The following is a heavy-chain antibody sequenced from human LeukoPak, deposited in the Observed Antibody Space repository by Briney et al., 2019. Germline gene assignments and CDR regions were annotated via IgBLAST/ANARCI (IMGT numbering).Heavy chain of an antibody. V-gene: IGHV4-38-2*02. D-gene: IGHD2-15*01. J-gene: IGHJ5*02. CDR3: ARFFSAATWGYNWFDP. CDR2: SYHSGST. CDR1: GYSISRGYC. Sequence: SETLSLTCSVSGYSISRGYCWGWIRQPPGKGLEWIGSSYHSGSTYYKTYLKRRVTIYVETSKNQFSLKLSSVRAADTAVYYCARFFSAATWGYNWFDPWGQGTLVTVSS.